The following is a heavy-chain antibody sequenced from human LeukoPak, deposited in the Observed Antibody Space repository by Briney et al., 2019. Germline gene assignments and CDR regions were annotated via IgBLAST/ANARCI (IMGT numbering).Heavy chain of an antibody. CDR2: IYYSGST. CDR3: ARGRANFDP. Sequence: SETLSLTCTVSGGSISRHYWSWIRQPPGKGLEWIGYIYYSGSTNYSPSLKSRVTISVDTSRNHFSLKLNSLTAADTAVYYCARGRANFDPWGQGTLVTVSS. CDR1: GGSISRHY. V-gene: IGHV4-59*11. J-gene: IGHJ5*02.